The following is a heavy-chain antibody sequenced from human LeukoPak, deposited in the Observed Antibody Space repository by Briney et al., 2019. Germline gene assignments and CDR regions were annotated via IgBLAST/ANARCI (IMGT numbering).Heavy chain of an antibody. CDR2: ISAYNGNT. Sequence: ASVKVSCKSSGYTFTSYGISWVRQAPGHGLEWMGWISAYNGNTKYAQNLQGRVTMTTDTSTSTAYMELRSLRSDDTAVYYCARVRTDFWSGYFYNYFDYWGQGTLVTVSS. CDR1: GYTFTSYG. D-gene: IGHD3-3*01. J-gene: IGHJ4*02. V-gene: IGHV1-18*01. CDR3: ARVRTDFWSGYFYNYFDY.